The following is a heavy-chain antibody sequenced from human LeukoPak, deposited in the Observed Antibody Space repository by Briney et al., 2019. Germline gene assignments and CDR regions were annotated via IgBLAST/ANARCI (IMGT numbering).Heavy chain of an antibody. CDR3: TRDLMDYDVSTGLHHYYMDV. D-gene: IGHD3-9*01. J-gene: IGHJ6*02. CDR2: ISWNSGSI. V-gene: IGHV3-9*01. CDR1: GFTFDDYA. Sequence: PGGSLRLSCAASGFTFDDYAMHWVRQAPGKGLEWVSGISWNSGSIGYADSVKGRFIISRDNAKNTLYLQMNTLRVEDTAVYYCTRDLMDYDVSTGLHHYYMDVWGQGTTVTVSS.